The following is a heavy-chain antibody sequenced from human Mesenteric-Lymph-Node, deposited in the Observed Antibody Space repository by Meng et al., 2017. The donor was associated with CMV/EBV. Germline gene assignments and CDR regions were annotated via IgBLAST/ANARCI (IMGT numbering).Heavy chain of an antibody. Sequence: GGSLRLSCAASGFTFSSYSMNWVRQAPGKGLEWVSSISSSSYIYYADSVKGRFTISRDNAKNSLYLQMNSLRAEDTAVYYCARGGCSSTSCYTVAFSYYFDYWGQGTLVTVSS. CDR3: ARGGCSSTSCYTVAFSYYFDY. D-gene: IGHD2-2*02. CDR1: GFTFSSYS. V-gene: IGHV3-21*01. CDR2: ISSSSYI. J-gene: IGHJ4*02.